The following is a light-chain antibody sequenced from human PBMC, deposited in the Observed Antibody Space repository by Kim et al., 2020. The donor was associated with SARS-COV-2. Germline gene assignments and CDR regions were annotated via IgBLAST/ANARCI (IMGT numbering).Light chain of an antibody. Sequence: QSCAISCPVPSSDVDGYHYVSWYQRHPGKAPNLMIYQVTKRPSGVPDRFSASKSGKTASLTVSGLQPEDEADYYCSSYAAGNTLLFGGGTKLTVL. V-gene: IGLV2-8*01. CDR2: QVT. CDR3: SSYAAGNTLL. J-gene: IGLJ2*01. CDR1: SSDVDGYHY.